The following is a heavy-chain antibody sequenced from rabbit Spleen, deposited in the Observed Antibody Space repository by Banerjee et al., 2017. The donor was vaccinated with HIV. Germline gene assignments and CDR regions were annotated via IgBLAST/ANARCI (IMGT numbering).Heavy chain of an antibody. CDR2: IDTGSSGFS. Sequence: QEQLEESGGDLVKPEGSLTLTCTASGFSFSSRFYMCWVRQAPGKGLEWIACIDTGSSGFSYFASWAKGRLTITKPSSTTVTLQLTSLTAADTATYFCARGGEGGYGYLNLWGPGTLVTVS. D-gene: IGHD5-1*01. J-gene: IGHJ4*01. CDR3: ARGGEGGYGYLNL. CDR1: GFSFSSRFY. V-gene: IGHV1S45*01.